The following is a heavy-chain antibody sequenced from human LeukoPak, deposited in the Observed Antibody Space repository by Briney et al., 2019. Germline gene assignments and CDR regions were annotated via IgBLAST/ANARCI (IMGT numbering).Heavy chain of an antibody. V-gene: IGHV3-74*01. CDR1: GFTFSSYW. D-gene: IGHD3-10*01. CDR2: IQSDGST. CDR3: TRAITYFYGSVTYDWFES. J-gene: IGHJ5*01. Sequence: PGGSLRLSCVASGFTFSSYWMHWVRQTPGQGLMWVARIQSDGSTIYADSVQSRFTISSDNAKNTVYMQMNSLRVDDTAVYFCTRAITYFYGSVTYDWFESWGQGIRVTVSS.